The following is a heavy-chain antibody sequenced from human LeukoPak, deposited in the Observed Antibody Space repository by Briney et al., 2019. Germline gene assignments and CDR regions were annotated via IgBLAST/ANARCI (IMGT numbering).Heavy chain of an antibody. CDR2: ISYDGSNK. D-gene: IGHD3-22*01. CDR1: GFTFSSYG. CDR3: AKDHDRSPEY. Sequence: GGSLRLSCAASGFTFSSYGMHWVRQAPGKGLEWVAVISYDGSNKYYADSVKGRFTISRDNSKNTLYLQMNSLRAEDTAVYYCAKDHDRSPEYWGQGTLVTVSS. V-gene: IGHV3-30*18. J-gene: IGHJ4*02.